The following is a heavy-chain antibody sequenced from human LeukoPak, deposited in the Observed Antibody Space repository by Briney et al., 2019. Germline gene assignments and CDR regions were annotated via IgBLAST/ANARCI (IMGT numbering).Heavy chain of an antibody. Sequence: ASVKVSCKASGYTFTSYGISWVRQAPGQGLEWMGWISAYNGNTNYAQKLQGRVTMTTDTSTSTAYMELRSLRSDDTAVYYCARDLVTGTIFGVVPDAFDIWGQGTLVTVSS. CDR3: ARDLVTGTIFGVVPDAFDI. J-gene: IGHJ3*02. D-gene: IGHD3-3*01. CDR2: ISAYNGNT. V-gene: IGHV1-18*01. CDR1: GYTFTSYG.